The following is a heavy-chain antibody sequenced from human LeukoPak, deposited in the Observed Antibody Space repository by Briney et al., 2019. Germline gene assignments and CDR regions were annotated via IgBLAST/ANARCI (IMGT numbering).Heavy chain of an antibody. Sequence: SETLSLTCTVSGGSISSGDYYWSWIRQPPGKGLEWIGYIYYSGSTYYNPSLKSRVTISVDTSKNQFSLKLSSVTAADTAVYYCASGYCTNGVCHNDAFDIWGQGTMVTVSS. V-gene: IGHV4-30-4*01. CDR1: GGSISSGDYY. CDR2: IYYSGST. J-gene: IGHJ3*02. CDR3: ASGYCTNGVCHNDAFDI. D-gene: IGHD2-8*01.